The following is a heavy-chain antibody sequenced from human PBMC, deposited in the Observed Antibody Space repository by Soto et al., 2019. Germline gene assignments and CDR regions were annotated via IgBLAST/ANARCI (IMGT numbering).Heavy chain of an antibody. Sequence: SVTLFLTCAVSGYSISSGYYWGWIRQPPGKGLEWIGSIYHSGSTYYNPSLKSRVTISVDTSKNQFSLKLSSVTAADTAVYYCARVRGGSHKGWFDPWGQGALVTVSS. D-gene: IGHD2-15*01. CDR2: IYHSGST. V-gene: IGHV4-38-2*01. CDR3: ARVRGGSHKGWFDP. CDR1: GYSISSGYY. J-gene: IGHJ5*02.